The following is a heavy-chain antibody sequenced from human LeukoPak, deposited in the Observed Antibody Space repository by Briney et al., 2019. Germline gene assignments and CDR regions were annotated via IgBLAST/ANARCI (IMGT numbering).Heavy chain of an antibody. D-gene: IGHD6-6*01. CDR3: ARDYRSSSGRSIDY. Sequence: GGSLRLSCAASGFTVSSNYMSWVRQAPGKGLEWVSVIYSGGSTYYADSVKGRFTISRDNAKNSLYLQMNSLRAEDTAVYYCARDYRSSSGRSIDYWAREPWSPSPQ. CDR1: GFTVSSNY. CDR2: IYSGGST. V-gene: IGHV3-66*01. J-gene: IGHJ4*02.